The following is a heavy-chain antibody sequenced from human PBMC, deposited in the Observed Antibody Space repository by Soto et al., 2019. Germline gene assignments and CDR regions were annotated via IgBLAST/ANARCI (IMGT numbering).Heavy chain of an antibody. CDR3: VGGVTMVRGFYYYYGMDV. D-gene: IGHD3-10*01. CDR2: MNPNSGNT. J-gene: IGHJ6*02. V-gene: IGHV1-8*01. Sequence: QVQLVQSGAEVKKPGASVKVSCKASGYTFTSYDINWVRQATGQGLEWMGWMNPNSGNTGYAQKFQGRVTMTRNTAISTGYVELGSRRSEETGVYYCVGGVTMVRGFYYYYGMDVWGQGTTVTVSS. CDR1: GYTFTSYD.